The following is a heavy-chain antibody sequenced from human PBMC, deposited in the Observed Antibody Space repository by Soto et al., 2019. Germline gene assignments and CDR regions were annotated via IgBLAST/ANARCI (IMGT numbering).Heavy chain of an antibody. J-gene: IGHJ3*02. CDR2: INPNSGGT. CDR3: ESPQSAAAAGTYAFDI. CDR1: GYTFTGYY. V-gene: IGHV1-2*02. D-gene: IGHD6-13*01. Sequence: ASVKVSCKASGYTFTGYYMHWVRQAPGQGLEWMGWINPNSGGTNYAQKFQGRVTMTRDTSISTAYMELSRLRYDDTAVYYCESPQSAAAAGTYAFDIWGQGTMVTVSS.